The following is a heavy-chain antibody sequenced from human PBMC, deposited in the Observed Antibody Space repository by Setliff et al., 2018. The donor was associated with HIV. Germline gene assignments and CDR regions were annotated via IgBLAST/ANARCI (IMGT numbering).Heavy chain of an antibody. J-gene: IGHJ4*02. CDR1: GFTFDDYG. CDR2: INWNGGST. CDR3: AKDAATDYGDYGIFDY. V-gene: IGHV3-20*04. Sequence: PGGSLRLSCAASGFTFDDYGMSWVRQAPGKGLEWVSGINWNGGSTGYADSVKGRFTISRDNSKNTLYLQMNSLRAEDTAVYYCAKDAATDYGDYGIFDYWGQGTLVTVSS. D-gene: IGHD4-17*01.